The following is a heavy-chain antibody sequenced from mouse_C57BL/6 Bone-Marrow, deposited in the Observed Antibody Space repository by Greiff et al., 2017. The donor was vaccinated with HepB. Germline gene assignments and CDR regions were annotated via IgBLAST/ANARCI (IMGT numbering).Heavy chain of an antibody. V-gene: IGHV1-15*01. D-gene: IGHD4-1*01. CDR2: IDPETGGT. CDR3: TSWVYFDY. Sequence: VQLKESGAELVRPGASVTLSCKASGYTFTDYEMHWVKQTPVHGLEWIGAIDPETGGTAYNQKFKGKAILTADKSSSTAYMELRSLTSEDSAVYYCTSWVYFDYWGQGTTLTVSS. J-gene: IGHJ2*01. CDR1: GYTFTDYE.